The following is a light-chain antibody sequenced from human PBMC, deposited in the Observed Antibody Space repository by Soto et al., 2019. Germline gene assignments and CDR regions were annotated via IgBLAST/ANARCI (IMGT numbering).Light chain of an antibody. CDR2: GAS. V-gene: IGKV3-20*01. CDR1: QSLGASY. J-gene: IGKJ4*01. CDR3: QQYGSSPALT. Sequence: EIVLTQSPDILSFSPGDRVTLSCRASQSLGASYLAWYQQKAGQSPRLLIYGASNRATGIPDRFSGSGSGTDFTLTISRLEPEDFAVYYCQQYGSSPALTFGGGTKVEIE.